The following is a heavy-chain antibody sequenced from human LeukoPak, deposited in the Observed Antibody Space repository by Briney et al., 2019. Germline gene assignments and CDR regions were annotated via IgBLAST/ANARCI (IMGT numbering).Heavy chain of an antibody. Sequence: GGPVRLSCAASGFTFSDAWMSWVRQAPGKGLEWVGRVKSKTHGGTTAYAAPVKGRSTISRDDSKTTVYLQMNSLKSEDAAMYYCTTERPYFDNWGEGTLVTVSS. J-gene: IGHJ4*02. CDR2: VKSKTHGGTT. V-gene: IGHV3-15*01. CDR3: TTERPYFDN. CDR1: GFTFSDAW.